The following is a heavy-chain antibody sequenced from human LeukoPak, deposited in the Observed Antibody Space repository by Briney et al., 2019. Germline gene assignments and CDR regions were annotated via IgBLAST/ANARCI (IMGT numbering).Heavy chain of an antibody. CDR1: GLIFSRDG. CDR2: ISDDGNIK. Sequence: GGSLRLSCAASGLIFSRDGMHWVRQAPGKGLEWVAVISDDGNIKYYADSVKGRFTISRDNARNSLYLQMNNLRGEDTAIYYCARDAGNSGYGCDLWGQGTLVTVSS. D-gene: IGHD5-12*01. J-gene: IGHJ5*02. V-gene: IGHV3-30*03. CDR3: ARDAGNSGYGCDL.